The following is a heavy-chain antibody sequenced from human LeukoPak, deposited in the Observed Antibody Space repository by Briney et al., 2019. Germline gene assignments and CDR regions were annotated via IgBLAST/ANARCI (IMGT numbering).Heavy chain of an antibody. J-gene: IGHJ4*02. Sequence: PGGSLRLSCAASGFTFSSYEMNWVRQAPGKGLEWVSYISSSGSTIYQADSVKGRFTISRDNAKNSLNLQMNSLRAEDTAVYYCARREYSYGTFDYWGQGTLVTVSS. V-gene: IGHV3-48*03. D-gene: IGHD5-18*01. CDR2: ISSSGSTI. CDR1: GFTFSSYE. CDR3: ARREYSYGTFDY.